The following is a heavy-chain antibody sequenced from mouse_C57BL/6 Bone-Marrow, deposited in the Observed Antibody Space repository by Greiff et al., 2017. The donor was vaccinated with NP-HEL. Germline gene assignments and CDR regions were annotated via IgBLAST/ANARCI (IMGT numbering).Heavy chain of an antibody. Sequence: VQRVESGPGLVQPSQSLSITCTVSGFSLTSYGVHWVRQSPGKGLEWLGVIWRGGSTDYNAAFMSRLSITKDNSKSQVFFKMNSLQADDTAIYYCAIPYDGYSWFAYWGQGTLVTVSA. V-gene: IGHV2-5*01. D-gene: IGHD2-3*01. CDR1: GFSLTSYG. J-gene: IGHJ3*01. CDR3: AIPYDGYSWFAY. CDR2: IWRGGST.